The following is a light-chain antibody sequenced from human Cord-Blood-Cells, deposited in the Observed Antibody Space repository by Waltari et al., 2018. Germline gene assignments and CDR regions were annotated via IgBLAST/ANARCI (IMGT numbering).Light chain of an antibody. CDR1: QSVLYRSNNKNY. Sequence: DIVMTQSPDSLAVYLGERATINCKSSQSVLYRSNNKNYLAWYQQKPGQPPKLLIYWAATRESGVPDRFSGSGSETDFTHTISSLQAEDVAVYYCQQYYSTPRTFGQGTKVEIK. V-gene: IGKV4-1*01. CDR3: QQYYSTPRT. CDR2: WAA. J-gene: IGKJ1*01.